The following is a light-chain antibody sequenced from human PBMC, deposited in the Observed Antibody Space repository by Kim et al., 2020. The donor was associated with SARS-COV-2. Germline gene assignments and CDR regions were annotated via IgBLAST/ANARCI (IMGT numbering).Light chain of an antibody. CDR1: RSNTGSKY. V-gene: IGLV1-44*01. Sequence: GQRVSPCCSGSRSNTGSKYVNWYQQRPGTDHKVLSYSNNQRPSGVPGRFCGSKSGTSASLAISGLQSEDEADYYCAAWDDSLNGVAFGGGTELTVL. J-gene: IGLJ2*01. CDR2: SNN. CDR3: AAWDDSLNGVA.